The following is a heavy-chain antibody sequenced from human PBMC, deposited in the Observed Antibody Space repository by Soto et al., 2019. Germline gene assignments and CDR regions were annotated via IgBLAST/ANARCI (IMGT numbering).Heavy chain of an antibody. Sequence: GGSLRLSCAASGFTFSSYGMHWVRQAPGKGLEWVAVISYDGSNKYYADSVKGRFTISRDNSKNTLYLQMNSLRAEDTAVYYCATTRYYGDYPSPFHYWGQGTLVTVS. V-gene: IGHV3-30*03. CDR3: ATTRYYGDYPSPFHY. CDR2: ISYDGSNK. CDR1: GFTFSSYG. D-gene: IGHD4-17*01. J-gene: IGHJ4*02.